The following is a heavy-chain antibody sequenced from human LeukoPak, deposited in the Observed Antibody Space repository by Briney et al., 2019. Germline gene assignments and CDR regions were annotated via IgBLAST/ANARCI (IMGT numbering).Heavy chain of an antibody. V-gene: IGHV1-2*02. J-gene: IGHJ4*02. CDR2: INPNGGGT. CDR1: GYTFTGYY. Sequence: EASVKVSCKASGYTFTGYYMRWVRQAPGQGLEWMGWINPNGGGTNYAQKFQDRVTITRDTSISTAYMELSRARSDDTAVYYCARVQITMVQQAKFYYCGQGTLVTVSS. CDR3: ARVQITMVQQAKFYY. D-gene: IGHD3-10*01.